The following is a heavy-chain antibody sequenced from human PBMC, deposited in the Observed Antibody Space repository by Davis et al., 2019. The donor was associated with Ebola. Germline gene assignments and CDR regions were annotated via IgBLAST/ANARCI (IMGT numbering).Heavy chain of an antibody. CDR1: GFTFSSYG. V-gene: IGHV3-30*18. CDR2: ISYDGSNK. D-gene: IGHD2-15*01. Sequence: GGSLRLSCAASGFTFSSYGMHWVRQAPGKGLEWVTVISYDGSNKYYADSVKGRFTISRDNSKNTLYLQMNSLRAEDTAVYYCAKVTGSFDYWGQGTLVTVSS. CDR3: AKVTGSFDY. J-gene: IGHJ4*02.